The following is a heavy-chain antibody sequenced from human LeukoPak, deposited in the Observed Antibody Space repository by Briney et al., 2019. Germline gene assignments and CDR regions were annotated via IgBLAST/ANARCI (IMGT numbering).Heavy chain of an antibody. CDR3: AKLDSGWYY. CDR2: ITGSGGTT. D-gene: IGHD6-19*01. J-gene: IGHJ4*02. V-gene: IGHV3-23*01. Sequence: GGSLRLSCAASGFTFNNYAMSWVRQAPGKGLEWVSVITGSGGTTYYADSVKGRFTISRDNSKDTLYLQMNSLRAEDTAVYYCAKLDSGWYYWGQGTLVTVSS. CDR1: GFTFNNYA.